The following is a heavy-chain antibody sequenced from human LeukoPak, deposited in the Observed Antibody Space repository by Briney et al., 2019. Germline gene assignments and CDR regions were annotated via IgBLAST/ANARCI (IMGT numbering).Heavy chain of an antibody. D-gene: IGHD5-24*01. J-gene: IGHJ4*02. CDR2: IFYTGST. CDR3: ARGYNTFDY. V-gene: IGHV4-59*11. CDR1: TGSISGHY. Sequence: SETLSLACTVSTGSISGHYWSWIRQPPGKGLEWVGYIFYTGSTNYNPSLMSRATISVDTSKNQFSLKLSSVTAADTAMYFCARGYNTFDYWGEGTLVTVSS.